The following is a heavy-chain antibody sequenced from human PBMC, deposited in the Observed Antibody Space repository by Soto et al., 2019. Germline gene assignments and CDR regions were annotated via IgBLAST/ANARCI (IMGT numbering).Heavy chain of an antibody. CDR2: ISGSGGSI. V-gene: IGHV3-23*01. Sequence: EVQLLESGGGLVQPGGSLRLSCAASGFTFRTYAMNWVRQAPGNGLEWVSAISGSGGSIHYADSVKGRFTISRDNSKNTLYLQMNSLRDEDTAVYNCVKGYWKGDVWGQGTTVTVSS. J-gene: IGHJ6*02. CDR3: VKGYWKGDV. D-gene: IGHD1-1*01. CDR1: GFTFRTYA.